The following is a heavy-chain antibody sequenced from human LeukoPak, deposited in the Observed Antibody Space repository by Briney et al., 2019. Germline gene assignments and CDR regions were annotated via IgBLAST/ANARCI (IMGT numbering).Heavy chain of an antibody. V-gene: IGHV4-4*07. J-gene: IGHJ4*02. CDR2: IYTSGST. D-gene: IGHD3-10*01. CDR3: ASTRITGSYYNPHDY. CDR1: GGSISSYY. Sequence: SETLSLTCTVSGGSISSYYWSWIRQPAGKGLEWIGRIYTSGSTNYNPSLKSRVTMSVDTSKNQFSLKLSSVTAADTAVCYCASTRITGSYYNPHDYWGQGTLVTVSS.